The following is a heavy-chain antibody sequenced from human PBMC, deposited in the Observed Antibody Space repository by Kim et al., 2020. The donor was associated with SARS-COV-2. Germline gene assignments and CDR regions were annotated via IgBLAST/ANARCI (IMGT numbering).Heavy chain of an antibody. CDR3: AKDVCSGGSCHFDY. Sequence: GGSLRLSCAASGFTFTNYAMTWVRQAPGKGLEWVSGISDSGGSTYYADSVKGRFTISRDNSKNTLFLQMNSLRDEDTAVYYCAKDVCSGGSCHFDYWGQG. J-gene: IGHJ4*02. D-gene: IGHD2-15*01. V-gene: IGHV3-23*01. CDR2: ISDSGGST. CDR1: GFTFTNYA.